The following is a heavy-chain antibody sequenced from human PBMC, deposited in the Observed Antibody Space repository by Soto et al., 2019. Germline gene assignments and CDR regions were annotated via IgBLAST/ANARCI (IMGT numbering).Heavy chain of an antibody. Sequence: PPESLKISCKVSGYSFTSYWIGWVRQMPGKGLEWMGIIYPGDSDTRYSPSFQGQVTISADKSISTAYLQWSSLKASDTAMYYCARHRLRFLDQEPFDYWGQGTLVTVSS. CDR1: GYSFTSYW. V-gene: IGHV5-51*01. CDR2: IYPGDSDT. D-gene: IGHD3-3*01. J-gene: IGHJ4*02. CDR3: ARHRLRFLDQEPFDY.